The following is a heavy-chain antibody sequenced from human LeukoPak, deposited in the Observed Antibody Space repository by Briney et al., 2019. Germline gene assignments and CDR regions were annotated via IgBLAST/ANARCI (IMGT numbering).Heavy chain of an antibody. Sequence: SETLSLTCTVSGYSISSGYYWGWIRQPPGKGLEWIGEINHSGSTNYNPSLKSRVTISVDTSKNQFSLKLSSVTAADTAVYYCARELRYYDFWSGYGYYYMDVWGKGTTVTVSS. CDR2: INHSGST. D-gene: IGHD3-3*01. CDR1: GYSISSGYY. V-gene: IGHV4-38-2*02. CDR3: ARELRYYDFWSGYGYYYMDV. J-gene: IGHJ6*03.